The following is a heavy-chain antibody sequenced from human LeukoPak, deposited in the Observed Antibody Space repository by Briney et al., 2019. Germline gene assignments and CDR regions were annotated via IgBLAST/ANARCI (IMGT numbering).Heavy chain of an antibody. V-gene: IGHV1-2*02. CDR1: GYTFTGYY. D-gene: IGHD3-10*01. CDR2: INPNSGGT. CDR3: AREHDSGGKGVDM. J-gene: IGHJ3*02. Sequence: ASVKVSCKASGYTFTGYYMHWVRQAPGQGLEWMGWINPNSGGTNYAQKFQGRVTMTRDTSISTAYMELSRLRSDDTAVYYCAREHDSGGKGVDMWGQGTMVTVSS.